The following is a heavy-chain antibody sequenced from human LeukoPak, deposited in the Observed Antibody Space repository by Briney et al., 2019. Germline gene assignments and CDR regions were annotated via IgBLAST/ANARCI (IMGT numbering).Heavy chain of an antibody. D-gene: IGHD2-2*01. CDR3: ARWGFGYCSSTSCYAGYYYYYMDV. J-gene: IGHJ6*03. Sequence: PSKTLSLTCAVYGGSFSGYYWSWIRQPPGKGLEWIGEINHSGSTNYNPSLKSRVTISVDTSKNQFSLKLSSVTAADTAVYYCARWGFGYCSSTSCYAGYYYYYMDVWGKGTTVTVSS. V-gene: IGHV4-34*01. CDR1: GGSFSGYY. CDR2: INHSGST.